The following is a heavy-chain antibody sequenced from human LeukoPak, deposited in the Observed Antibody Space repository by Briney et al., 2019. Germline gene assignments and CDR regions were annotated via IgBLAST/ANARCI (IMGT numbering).Heavy chain of an antibody. J-gene: IGHJ4*02. Sequence: GSLRLSCAASGFTFSSYSMNWVRQAPGKGLEWVSSISSSSSYIYYADSVKGRFTISRDNAKNSLYLQMNSLGAEDTAVYYCARDPSPYGDSTDALDYWGQGTLVTVSS. CDR2: ISSSSSYI. D-gene: IGHD4-17*01. CDR3: ARDPSPYGDSTDALDY. V-gene: IGHV3-21*01. CDR1: GFTFSSYS.